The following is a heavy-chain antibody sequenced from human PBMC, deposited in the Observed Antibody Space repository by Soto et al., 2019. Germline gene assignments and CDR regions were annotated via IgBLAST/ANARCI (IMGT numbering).Heavy chain of an antibody. V-gene: IGHV3-7*05. Sequence: GGSLRLSCAASGFTFSSDWMTWVRQAPGKGLEWVANIRKDGSKTSYLDSVRGRFTISRDNAQSSLYLQMDSLRAEDTALYYCAKVVPPGARSLYFYAFEIWGKGTRATV. CDR3: AKVVPPGARSLYFYAFEI. CDR2: IRKDGSKT. D-gene: IGHD1-26*01. CDR1: GFTFSSDW. J-gene: IGHJ3*02.